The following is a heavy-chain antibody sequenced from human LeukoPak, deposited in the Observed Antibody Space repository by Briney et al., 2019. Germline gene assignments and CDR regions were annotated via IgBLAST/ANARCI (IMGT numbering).Heavy chain of an antibody. D-gene: IGHD7-27*01. CDR2: INSDGSST. CDR3: ARSHVAGGTGDLYYMDV. CDR1: GFTFSSYW. V-gene: IGHV3-74*01. Sequence: GGSLRLSCAASGFTFSSYWMHWVRQAPGKGLVWVSRINSDGSSTSYADSVKGRFTISRDNAKNSLYLQMNSLRAEDTAVYYCARSHVAGGTGDLYYMDVWGEGTTVTVSS. J-gene: IGHJ6*03.